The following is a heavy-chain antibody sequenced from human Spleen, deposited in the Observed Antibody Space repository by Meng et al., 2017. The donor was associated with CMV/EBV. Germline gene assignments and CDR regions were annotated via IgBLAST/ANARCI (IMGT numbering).Heavy chain of an antibody. CDR2: ISGSGGST. CDR1: GFTFSSYN. D-gene: IGHD3-3*01. J-gene: IGHJ5*02. Sequence: GGSLRLSCVVSGFTFSSYNMNWVRQAPGKGLEWVSAISGSGGSTYYADAVKGRFTISRDNSKNTLYLQMNSLRAEDTAVYYCAKDHDFWSVGGTFDPWGQGTLVTVSS. CDR3: AKDHDFWSVGGTFDP. V-gene: IGHV3-23*01.